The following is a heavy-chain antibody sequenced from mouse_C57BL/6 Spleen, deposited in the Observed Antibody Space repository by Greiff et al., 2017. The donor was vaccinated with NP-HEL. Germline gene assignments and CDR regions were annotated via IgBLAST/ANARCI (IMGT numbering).Heavy chain of an antibody. CDR1: GYSITSGYY. CDR3: AREDSSGYVGIYFDY. V-gene: IGHV3-6*01. J-gene: IGHJ2*01. D-gene: IGHD3-2*02. CDR2: ISYDGSN. Sequence: EVKLQESGPGLVKPSQSLSLTCSVTGYSITSGYYWNWIRQFPGNKLEWMGYISYDGSNNYNPSLKNRISITRDTSKNQFFLELNSVTTEDTATYYCAREDSSGYVGIYFDYWGQGTTLTVSS.